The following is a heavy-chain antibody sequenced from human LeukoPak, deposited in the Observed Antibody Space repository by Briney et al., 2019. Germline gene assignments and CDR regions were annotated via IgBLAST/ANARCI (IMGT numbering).Heavy chain of an antibody. CDR3: ARTFAYYYDSSGYYDY. CDR1: GYTFTCYY. CDR2: INPNSGGT. V-gene: IGHV1-2*02. Sequence: GASVRVSCKASGYTFTCYYMHWVRQAPGQGLEWMGWINPNSGGTNYAQKFQGRVTMTRDTSISTAYMELSRLRSDDTAVYYCARTFAYYYDSSGYYDYWGQGTLVTVSS. D-gene: IGHD3-22*01. J-gene: IGHJ4*02.